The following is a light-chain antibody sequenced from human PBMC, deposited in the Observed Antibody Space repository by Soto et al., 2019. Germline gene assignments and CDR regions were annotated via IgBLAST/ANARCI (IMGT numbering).Light chain of an antibody. J-gene: IGLJ3*02. V-gene: IGLV2-14*03. Sequence: QSVRTQPAWVSWSPGQSITISCTGSSNDVGAFNYVSWYRHSPGEAPKVLIRGVSIRPSGVSIRFSASKSANTASLTISGLQAEDEALYYCSSYTTSNTWVFGGGTKVTVL. CDR1: SNDVGAFNY. CDR2: GVS. CDR3: SSYTTSNTWV.